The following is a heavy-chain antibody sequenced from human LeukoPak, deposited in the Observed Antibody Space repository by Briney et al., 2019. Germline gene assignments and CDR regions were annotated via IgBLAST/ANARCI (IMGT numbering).Heavy chain of an antibody. CDR3: ARVGWVGSSWGYYFDY. CDR1: GGSISSGSYS. CDR2: IYTSGST. V-gene: IGHV4-61*02. Sequence: SQTLSLTCTVSGGSISSGSYSWNWIRQPAGKGLEWIGRIYTSGSTNYNPSLKSRVTISVDTSKNQFSLKLSSVTAADTAVYYCARVGWVGSSWGYYFDYWGQGTLVTVSS. J-gene: IGHJ4*02. D-gene: IGHD6-13*01.